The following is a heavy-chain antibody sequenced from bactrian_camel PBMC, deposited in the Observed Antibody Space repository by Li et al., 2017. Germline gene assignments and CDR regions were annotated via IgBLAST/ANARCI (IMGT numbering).Heavy chain of an antibody. Sequence: HVQLVESGGGLVEPGGSLKLSCTTSGAPFDDGDMGWYRQAPGIECKLISTIVFGGSTFYSDSVKGRFTISHDKSKNTAYLQMNDLKPEDTAMYYCAEAPYRDGFSTKCRGQGTQVTVS. CDR3: AEAPYRDGFSTKC. CDR2: IVFGGST. D-gene: IGHD4*01. CDR1: GAPFDDGD. J-gene: IGHJ4*01. V-gene: IGHV3S53*01.